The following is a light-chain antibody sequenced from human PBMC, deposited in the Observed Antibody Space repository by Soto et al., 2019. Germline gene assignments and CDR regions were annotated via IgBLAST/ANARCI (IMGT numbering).Light chain of an antibody. Sequence: ALQMTQFLSSLSASLGDRFTITCRPSQDIRTELGWYQQKPGKAPKLLIYGATTLQSGVPSRFSGSGSGTDFTLTISVLQPEDFATYYCLQDYNYPRTFGQGTKVDIK. J-gene: IGKJ1*01. CDR2: GAT. V-gene: IGKV1-6*01. CDR1: QDIRTE. CDR3: LQDYNYPRT.